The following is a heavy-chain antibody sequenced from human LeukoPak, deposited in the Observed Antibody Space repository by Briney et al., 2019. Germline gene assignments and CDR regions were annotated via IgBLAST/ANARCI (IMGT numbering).Heavy chain of an antibody. CDR1: GLTFSNYA. D-gene: IGHD4-17*01. J-gene: IGHJ3*02. V-gene: IGHV3-66*01. CDR3: ARGSINYGDYLGAFDI. Sequence: GGSLRLSCEVSGLTFSNYAISWVRQAPGKGLEWVSVIYSGGSTYYADSVKGRFTISRDNSKNTLYLQMNSLRAEDTAVYYCARGSINYGDYLGAFDIWGQGTMVTVSS. CDR2: IYSGGST.